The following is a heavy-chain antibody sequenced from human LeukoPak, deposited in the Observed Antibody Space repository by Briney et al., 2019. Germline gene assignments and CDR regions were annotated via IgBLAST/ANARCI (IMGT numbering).Heavy chain of an antibody. Sequence: PSETLSLTCTVSGGSISSSSYYWGWIRQPPGKGLEWIGSIHYSGSTDYNSTLKSRVTISVDTPKNQFSLHLNSVTPEDTAVYYCTRVNNWTEEPDSGFDYWGQGTLVTVSS. V-gene: IGHV4-39*01. CDR2: IHYSGST. CDR3: TRVNNWTEEPDSGFDY. D-gene: IGHD1-1*01. CDR1: GGSISSSSYY. J-gene: IGHJ4*02.